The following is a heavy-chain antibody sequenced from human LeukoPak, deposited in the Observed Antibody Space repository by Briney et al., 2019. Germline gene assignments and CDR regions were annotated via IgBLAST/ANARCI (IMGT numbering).Heavy chain of an antibody. Sequence: GASVKVSCKASAYTFTGYYLQWVRQAPGQGLEWMGWINPDSGGTNYAQNFQGRVTMTRDTSITTAYMELSGLTSDDTAVYFCAREGYCRGGSCVLYDYWGQGTLVTVSS. CDR3: AREGYCRGGSCVLYDY. CDR2: INPDSGGT. D-gene: IGHD2-15*01. J-gene: IGHJ4*02. CDR1: AYTFTGYY. V-gene: IGHV1-2*02.